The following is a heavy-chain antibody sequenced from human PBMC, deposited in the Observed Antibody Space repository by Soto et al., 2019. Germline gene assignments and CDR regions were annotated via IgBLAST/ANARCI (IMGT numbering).Heavy chain of an antibody. Sequence: QVQLVESGGGVVQPGRSLRLSCAASGFTFSSYGMHWVRQAPGKGLEWVAVILYDGSNKYYADSVKGRFTISRDNSKNTLYLQMNSLRAEDTAVYYCARVYYDFWSGYYTGEYYYYYGMDVWGQGTTVTVSS. CDR2: ILYDGSNK. CDR3: ARVYYDFWSGYYTGEYYYYYGMDV. CDR1: GFTFSSYG. V-gene: IGHV3-33*01. J-gene: IGHJ6*02. D-gene: IGHD3-3*01.